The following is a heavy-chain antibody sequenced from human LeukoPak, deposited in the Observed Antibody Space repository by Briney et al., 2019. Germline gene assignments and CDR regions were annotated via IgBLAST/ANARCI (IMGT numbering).Heavy chain of an antibody. D-gene: IGHD3-10*01. CDR2: ISSSTTYI. V-gene: IGHV3-21*01. J-gene: IGHJ4*02. CDR1: GFTFSDFT. Sequence: PGGSLRLSCAASGFTFSDFTMNWVRQTPGKGLEWVSSISSSTTYIYYTDSVKGRFTISRDNAKNSLYLQMNSLRVEDTALYYCARERFHGSGAPRYDLWGRGTVDGVSS. CDR3: ARERFHGSGAPRYDL.